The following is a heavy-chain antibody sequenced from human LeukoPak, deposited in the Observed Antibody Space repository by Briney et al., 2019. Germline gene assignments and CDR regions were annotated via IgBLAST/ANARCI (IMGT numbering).Heavy chain of an antibody. D-gene: IGHD4-17*01. CDR3: ARGGRDYGGGYWFDP. CDR2: ISWNSGHI. CDR1: GFTFSGYT. Sequence: GGSLRLSCAASGFTFSGYTMNWVRQAPGKGLEWVSGISWNSGHIGYADSVKGRFTISRANAKNSLYLQMNSLRAEDTAVYYCARGGRDYGGGYWFDPWGQGTLVTVSS. J-gene: IGHJ5*02. V-gene: IGHV3-21*01.